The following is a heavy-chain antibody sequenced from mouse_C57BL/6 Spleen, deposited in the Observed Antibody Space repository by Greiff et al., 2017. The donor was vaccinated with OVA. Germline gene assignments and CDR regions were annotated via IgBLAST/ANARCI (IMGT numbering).Heavy chain of an antibody. J-gene: IGHJ1*03. D-gene: IGHD1-1*01. CDR3: ARTDGSLFDWYFDV. CDR1: GFTFSDYG. CDR2: ISSGSSTI. Sequence: EVQLVESGGGLVKPGGSLKLSCAASGFTFSDYGMHWVRQAPEKGLEWVAYISSGSSTIYYADTVKGRFTISRDNAKNTLFLQMTSLRSEDTAMYYCARTDGSLFDWYFDVWGTGTTVTVSS. V-gene: IGHV5-17*01.